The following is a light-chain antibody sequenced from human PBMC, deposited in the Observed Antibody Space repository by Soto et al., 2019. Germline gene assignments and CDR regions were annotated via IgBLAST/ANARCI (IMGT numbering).Light chain of an antibody. CDR1: SSDVGGYNY. V-gene: IGLV2-14*03. J-gene: IGLJ1*01. CDR3: TSYTSSSTYV. Sequence: QSVLTQPASVSGPPGQSITISCTGTSSDVGGYNYVFWYQHPPGKAPKLMIYDVTNRPSGVSNRFSGSKSGNTASLTISGLQAEDEADYYCTSYTSSSTYVFGTGTKVTV. CDR2: DVT.